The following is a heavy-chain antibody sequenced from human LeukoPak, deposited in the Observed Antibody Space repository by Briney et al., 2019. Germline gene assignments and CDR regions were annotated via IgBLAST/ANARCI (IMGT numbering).Heavy chain of an antibody. CDR2: IYYSGST. CDR3: ARDPWGASYYYGMDV. CDR1: GGSISSGGYY. V-gene: IGHV4-31*03. J-gene: IGHJ6*02. D-gene: IGHD3-16*01. Sequence: SETLSLTCTVSGGSISSGGYYWSWIRQHPGKGLEWIGYIYYSGSTYYNPSLKSRVTISVDTSKNQFSLKLSSVTAADTAVYYCARDPWGASYYYGMDVWGQGTLVTVSS.